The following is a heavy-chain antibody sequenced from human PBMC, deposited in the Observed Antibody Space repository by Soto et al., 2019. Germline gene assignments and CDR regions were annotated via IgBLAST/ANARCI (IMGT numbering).Heavy chain of an antibody. V-gene: IGHV3-23*01. CDR2: LSDSGGSI. CDR3: AKVYSSWYAGSFDL. D-gene: IGHD6-13*01. CDR1: GFTFSRHA. J-gene: IGHJ4*02. Sequence: GGSLRLSCTASGFTFSRHAMTWVRQAPGKGLEWVSGLSDSGGSIYYADSVKGRFTISRDNSMNTLYLQMNTLRAEDTAIYYCAKVYSSWYAGSFDLWGQRTLVTVSS.